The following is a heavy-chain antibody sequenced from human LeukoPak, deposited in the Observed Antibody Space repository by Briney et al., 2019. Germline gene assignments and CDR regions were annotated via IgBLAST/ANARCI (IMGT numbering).Heavy chain of an antibody. CDR3: ARSDYHNSGSHTVFDAFDI. D-gene: IGHD3-10*01. V-gene: IGHV4-59*01. J-gene: IGHJ3*02. Sequence: SETLSLTCTVSGGSISRYYWSWIRRPPGKGLEWIGYIDDSGNTNYNPSLKSQVTISVNKSKNQFSLKLSFVTAADTAMYYCARSDYHNSGSHTVFDAFDIWGQGTRVTVSS. CDR2: IDDSGNT. CDR1: GGSISRYY.